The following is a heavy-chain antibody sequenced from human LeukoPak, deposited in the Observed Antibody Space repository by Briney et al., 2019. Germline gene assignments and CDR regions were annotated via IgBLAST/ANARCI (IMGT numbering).Heavy chain of an antibody. CDR3: ARRVTTGSYFDL. J-gene: IGHJ2*01. V-gene: IGHV3-66*01. D-gene: IGHD4-17*01. CDR1: GFTVSSSY. Sequence: GGSLRLSCAVSGFTVSSSYMSWVRQAPGKGLEWVSFIYSGGNTYYTDSVKGRFTISRDNSKNTLYLQMNSLRAEDTAVYYCARRVTTGSYFDLWGRGTLVTVSS. CDR2: IYSGGNT.